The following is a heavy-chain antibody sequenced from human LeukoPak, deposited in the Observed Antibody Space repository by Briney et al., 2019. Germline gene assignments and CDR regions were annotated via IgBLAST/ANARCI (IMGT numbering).Heavy chain of an antibody. CDR3: ARDRGHGIQAVTYGSYGMDV. V-gene: IGHV3-21*01. D-gene: IGHD4-17*01. CDR2: ISSSSSYI. Sequence: PGGSLRLSCAASGFTFSSYSMNWVRQAPGKGLEWVSSISSSSSYIYYADSVKGRFTISRDNAKNSLYLQMNSLRAEDTAVYYCARDRGHGIQAVTYGSYGMDVWGQGTTVTVSS. J-gene: IGHJ6*02. CDR1: GFTFSSYS.